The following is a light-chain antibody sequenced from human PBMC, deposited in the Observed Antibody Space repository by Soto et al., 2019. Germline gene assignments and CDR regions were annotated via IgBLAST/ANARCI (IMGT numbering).Light chain of an antibody. CDR3: QQSRA. J-gene: IGKJ4*01. V-gene: IGKV1-33*01. Sequence: DIQMTQSPSSLSASVGDRVTITCQAIQEISNYLNWYQQKPGKAPKLLIYDASNLETGVPSRFSGSGSGTDFTFTISSLQPEDIATYYCQQSRAFGGGTKVQIK. CDR1: QEISNY. CDR2: DAS.